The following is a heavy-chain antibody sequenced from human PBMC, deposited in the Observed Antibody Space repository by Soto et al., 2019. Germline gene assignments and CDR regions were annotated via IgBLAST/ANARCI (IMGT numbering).Heavy chain of an antibody. CDR3: ARARATIAAAAIFDC. Sequence: SETLSLTCTVSGDSISSGDYYWSWIRQPPGKGLEWIGCIYCSGNTYYNPSLKSRLTISVDKSKNQFSLKLTSVTAADTAVYYCARARATIAAAAIFDCWGQGTLVTVSS. J-gene: IGHJ4*02. CDR2: IYCSGNT. D-gene: IGHD6-13*01. V-gene: IGHV4-30-4*01. CDR1: GDSISSGDYY.